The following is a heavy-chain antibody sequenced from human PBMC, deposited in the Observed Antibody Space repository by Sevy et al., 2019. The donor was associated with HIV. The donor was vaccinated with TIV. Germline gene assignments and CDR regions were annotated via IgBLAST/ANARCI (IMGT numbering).Heavy chain of an antibody. CDR1: GDTCTNNY. Sequence: ASVKVSCKASGDTCTNNYMHWVRRAPRQGLEWMGIIDPSAGNASYAQRFQGRVTMTRDTSTSTLYMDLNSLRSEDTAVYYCVRADPAQHFDSWGQGTLVTVSS. V-gene: IGHV1-46*01. CDR3: VRADPAQHFDS. CDR2: IDPSAGNA. J-gene: IGHJ4*02.